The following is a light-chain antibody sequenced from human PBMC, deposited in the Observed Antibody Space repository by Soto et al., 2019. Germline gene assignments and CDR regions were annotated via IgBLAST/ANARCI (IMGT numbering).Light chain of an antibody. V-gene: IGKV3-15*01. CDR2: DTS. CDR3: QQYTMWLWT. J-gene: IGKJ1*01. CDR1: QSLSGK. Sequence: EIVMTQSPATLPVSPGERATLSCRASQSLSGKLAWFQQRPGQALRLLIYDTSTRATGIPARFSGSGSGTEFTLTISSLQSEDFAVYYCQQYTMWLWTFGQGTKLEIK.